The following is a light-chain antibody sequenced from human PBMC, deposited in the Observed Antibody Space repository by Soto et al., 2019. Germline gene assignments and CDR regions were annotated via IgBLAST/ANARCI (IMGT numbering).Light chain of an antibody. CDR1: SRDVGGYNY. CDR2: EVS. J-gene: IGLJ1*01. V-gene: IGLV2-14*01. CDR3: SSYTSSSTLYV. Sequence: QSALTQPASVSGSPGPSIPISCTGTSRDVGGYNYVSWYQQHPGKAPKLMIYEVSNRPSGVSNRFSGSKSGNTASLTISGLQAQDAADYYCSSYTSSSTLYVFGTGTKVT.